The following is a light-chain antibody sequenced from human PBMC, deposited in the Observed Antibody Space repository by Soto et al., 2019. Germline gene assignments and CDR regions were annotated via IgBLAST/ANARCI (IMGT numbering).Light chain of an antibody. CDR3: QPYDSSPYT. J-gene: IGKJ2*01. Sequence: DIQMTQSPSTLSASVGDRVTITCRASQTIGGWVAWFQQKPGRAPKLLIFAASAFETGVPSRFSGGGSGTEFTISITSLQPADFAPYYCQPYDSSPYTFGQGTTVEMK. V-gene: IGKV1-5*03. CDR2: AAS. CDR1: QTIGGW.